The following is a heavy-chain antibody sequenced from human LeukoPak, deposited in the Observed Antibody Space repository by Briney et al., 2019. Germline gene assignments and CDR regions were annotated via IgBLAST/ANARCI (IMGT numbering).Heavy chain of an antibody. D-gene: IGHD5-12*01. CDR2: INPTGDGT. V-gene: IGHV1-2*02. J-gene: IGHJ4*02. Sequence: ASVKVSCKASGSTFSDDYIHWMRQAPGHGLEWVGGINPTGDGTQYAQKFQGRITMTRDASITTAYMQLSSLTSDDTAVYYCARGPSEDILAYFDYWGQGTLVTVSS. CDR3: ARGPSEDILAYFDY. CDR1: GSTFSDDY.